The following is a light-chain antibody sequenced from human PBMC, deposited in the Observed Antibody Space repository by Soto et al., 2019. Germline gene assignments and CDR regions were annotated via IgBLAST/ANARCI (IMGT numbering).Light chain of an antibody. CDR2: HTS. CDR3: HQRQSWPRT. V-gene: IGKV3-11*01. CDR1: QSVGGS. Sequence: EIVLTQSPGTLSLSPGERATLSCRASQSVGGSLAWYQQRPGQAPRLLVYHTSNRATGIPDRFSASGSGTDFTLTISDVQPEDFAVYYCHQRQSWPRTFGQGTTVDIK. J-gene: IGKJ1*01.